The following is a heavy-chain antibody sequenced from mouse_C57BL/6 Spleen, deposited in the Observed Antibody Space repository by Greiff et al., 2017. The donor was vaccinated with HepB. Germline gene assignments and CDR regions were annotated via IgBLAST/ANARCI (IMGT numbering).Heavy chain of an antibody. Sequence: EVKVEESGGGLVKPGGSLKLSCAASGFTFSDYGMHWVRQAPEKGLEWVAYISSGSSTIYYADTVKGRFTISRDNAKNTLFLQMTSLRSEDTAMYYCANYGNYEDYYAMDYWGQGTSVTVSS. J-gene: IGHJ4*01. CDR3: ANYGNYEDYYAMDY. CDR1: GFTFSDYG. CDR2: ISSGSSTI. D-gene: IGHD2-1*01. V-gene: IGHV5-17*01.